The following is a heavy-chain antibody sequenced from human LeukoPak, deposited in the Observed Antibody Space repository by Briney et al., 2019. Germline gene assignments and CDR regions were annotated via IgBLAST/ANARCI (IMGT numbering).Heavy chain of an antibody. V-gene: IGHV1-2*02. CDR2: ISPNSGGT. CDR1: VYTFTSYC. D-gene: IGHD2-15*01. CDR3: ARVPDIVVVVAATPVSDY. Sequence: ASVKVSCKASVYTFTSYCISWVRQAPGQGLEWMGWISPNSGGTNYAQNFQGRVTKTRDTSIITAYMELSRLRYDDPAVYYCARVPDIVVVVAATPVSDYWGQGTLVTVSS. J-gene: IGHJ4*02.